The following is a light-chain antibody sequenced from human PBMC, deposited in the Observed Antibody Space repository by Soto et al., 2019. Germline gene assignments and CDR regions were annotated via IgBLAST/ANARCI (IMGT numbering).Light chain of an antibody. CDR3: QQTYGTPRT. CDR2: KAT. V-gene: IGKV1-5*03. CDR1: QSITTW. Sequence: DIQMTQSPSTLSASVGDRVTITCRASQSITTWLAWYQQKPGKAPKLLIYKATNLQSGVPSRFSGSGSGTEFSLTVSGLLPEDFGTYYCQQTYGTPRTFGQGTRVEVK. J-gene: IGKJ1*01.